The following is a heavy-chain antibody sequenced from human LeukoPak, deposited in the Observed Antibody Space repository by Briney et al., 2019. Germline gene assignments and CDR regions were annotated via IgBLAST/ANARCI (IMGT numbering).Heavy chain of an antibody. J-gene: IGHJ4*02. CDR1: GFTFSSYA. CDR3: AKGLYSSGWFRGDFDY. Sequence: PGASLRLSCAASGFTFSSYAMSWVRQAPGKGLGWVSAISDSGGSTYYADSVKGRFTISRDNSKNTLYLQMTSLRAEDTAVYYCAKGLYSSGWFRGDFDYWGQGTLVTVSS. CDR2: ISDSGGST. V-gene: IGHV3-23*01. D-gene: IGHD6-19*01.